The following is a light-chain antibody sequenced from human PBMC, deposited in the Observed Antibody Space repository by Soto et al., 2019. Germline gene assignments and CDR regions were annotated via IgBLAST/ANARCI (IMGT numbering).Light chain of an antibody. CDR2: DAS. CDR1: QSISSW. J-gene: IGKJ3*01. CDR3: LLYKGS. V-gene: IGKV1-5*01. Sequence: DIQMTQSPSTLSASVGDRVTITCRASQSISSWLAWYQQKPGKAPKLLIYDASSLESGVPSRFSGSGSGTEISLTLSRLLPDDFATYYCLLYKGSFGPGTKVDIK.